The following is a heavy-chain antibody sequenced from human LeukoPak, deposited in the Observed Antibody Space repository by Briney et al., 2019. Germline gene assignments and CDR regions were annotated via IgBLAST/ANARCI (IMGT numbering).Heavy chain of an antibody. J-gene: IGHJ3*02. D-gene: IGHD1-26*01. V-gene: IGHV4-4*07. Sequence: SETLSLICTVSGGDSINNYFWSWIRQPAGKGLEWIGRMYTSGITNYSPSLKSRVTMSIDTSKNQISLNLTSVTAADTAMYYCARETSTTYDRAIDIWGQGTMVTASS. CDR1: GGDSINNYF. CDR3: ARETSTTYDRAIDI. CDR2: MYTSGIT.